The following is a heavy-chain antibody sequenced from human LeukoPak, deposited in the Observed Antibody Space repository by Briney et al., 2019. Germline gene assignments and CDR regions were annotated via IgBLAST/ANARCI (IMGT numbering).Heavy chain of an antibody. Sequence: PSETLSLTCTVTGGSFTSYYWSWIRQPPGKGPEWIGHFYYSGSTNYNPSLKSRVTISLDTSKNQFSLKLSSVTTADTAVYYCARSVVTLYWYFDLWGRGTLVTVSS. CDR2: FYYSGST. D-gene: IGHD4-23*01. CDR3: ARSVVTLYWYFDL. CDR1: GGSFTSYY. J-gene: IGHJ2*01. V-gene: IGHV4-59*01.